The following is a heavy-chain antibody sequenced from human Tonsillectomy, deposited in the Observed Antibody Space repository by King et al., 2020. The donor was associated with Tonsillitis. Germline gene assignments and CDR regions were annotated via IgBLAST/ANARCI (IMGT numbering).Heavy chain of an antibody. CDR1: GGSISSYY. Sequence: QLQESGPGLVKPSETLSLTCSVSGGSISSYYWSWIRQPPGKGLEWIGSVHYSGSTNYNPSLKSRVTISVDTSKNQFSLKLNSVTAADTAVYYCASVLQTSYWYFDLWGRGTLVTVSS. V-gene: IGHV4-59*08. J-gene: IGHJ2*01. CDR3: ASVLQTSYWYFDL. CDR2: VHYSGST. D-gene: IGHD5-24*01.